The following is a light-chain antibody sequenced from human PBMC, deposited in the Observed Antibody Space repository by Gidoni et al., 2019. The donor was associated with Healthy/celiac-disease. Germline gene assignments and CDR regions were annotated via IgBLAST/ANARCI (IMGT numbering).Light chain of an antibody. V-gene: IGKV3-20*01. Sequence: DIVLTQSPGTLSLSPGERATLSCSASQSVSSSYLAWYQQKPGQAPRLLIYGASSRATGIPDRFSGSGSGTDFTLTISRLEPEDFAVYYCQHQGTFGQGTKVEIK. CDR1: QSVSSSY. CDR3: QHQGT. J-gene: IGKJ1*01. CDR2: GAS.